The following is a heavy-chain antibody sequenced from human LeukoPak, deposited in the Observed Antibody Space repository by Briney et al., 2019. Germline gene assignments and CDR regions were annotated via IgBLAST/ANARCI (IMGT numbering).Heavy chain of an antibody. Sequence: SETLSLTCTVSGGSISIANYFWGWIRQPPGKGLEWIGSTYYDGSTYYNPSLKSRVTISVDTSKNQFSLKLSSVTAADTAVYYCARARGSSWFPLDYWGQGTLVTVSS. CDR3: ARARGSSWFPLDY. D-gene: IGHD6-13*01. CDR1: GGSISIANYF. CDR2: TYYDGST. V-gene: IGHV4-39*07. J-gene: IGHJ4*02.